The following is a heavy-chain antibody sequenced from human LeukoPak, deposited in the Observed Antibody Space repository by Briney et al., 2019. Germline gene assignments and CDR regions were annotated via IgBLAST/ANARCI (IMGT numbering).Heavy chain of an antibody. D-gene: IGHD3-10*01. V-gene: IGHV3-21*01. J-gene: IGHJ4*02. Sequence: GGSLRLSCAASGFTFSSYSMNWVRQAPGKGLEWVSSISNSGSSIYYADSVKGRFTISRDNAKNSLYLQMNSLRAEDTAVYYCEKSFWWFGEFSPFDYWAREPCSPSPQ. CDR3: EKSFWWFGEFSPFDY. CDR1: GFTFSSYS. CDR2: ISNSGSSI.